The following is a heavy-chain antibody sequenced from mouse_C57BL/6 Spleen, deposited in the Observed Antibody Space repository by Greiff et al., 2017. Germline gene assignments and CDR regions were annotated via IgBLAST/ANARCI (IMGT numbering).Heavy chain of an antibody. D-gene: IGHD1-1*01. J-gene: IGHJ2*01. Sequence: QVQLKQSGPELVKPGASVKLSCKASGYTFTSYDINWVKQRPGQGLEWIGWIYPRDGSTKYNEKFKGKATLTVDTSSSTAYMELHSLTSEDSAVYFCASLYYGSSYNYFDYWGQGTTLTVSS. CDR1: GYTFTSYD. CDR2: IYPRDGST. V-gene: IGHV1-85*01. CDR3: ASLYYGSSYNYFDY.